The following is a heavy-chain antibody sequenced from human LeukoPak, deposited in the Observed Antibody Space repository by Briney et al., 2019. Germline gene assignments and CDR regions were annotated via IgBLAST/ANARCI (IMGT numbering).Heavy chain of an antibody. CDR1: GFTFSSYA. V-gene: IGHV3-23*01. CDR2: ISGSGGST. J-gene: IGHJ4*02. CDR3: ARDTVVTWRVFDY. Sequence: GGSLRPSCAASGFTFSSYAMSWVRQAPGKGLEWVSAISGSGGSTYYADSVKGRFTISRDNSKNSLYLQMNSLRAEDTAVYYCARDTVVTWRVFDYWGQGTLVTVSS. D-gene: IGHD4-23*01.